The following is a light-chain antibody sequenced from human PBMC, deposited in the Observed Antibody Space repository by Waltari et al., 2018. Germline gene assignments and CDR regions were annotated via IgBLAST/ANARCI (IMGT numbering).Light chain of an antibody. J-gene: IGLJ2*01. CDR3: TAWDSSLKGLL. CDR1: ASNIGSDT. Sequence: QSVLSQPPSASGTPGQRVSISCYGSASNIGSDTVNWYQHLPGTAPQLLIYRAKLRPSGAPDRFSGSKSRTSASLAISGLQSEDEADYFCTAWDSSLKGLLFGGGTRLTVL. CDR2: RAK. V-gene: IGLV1-44*01.